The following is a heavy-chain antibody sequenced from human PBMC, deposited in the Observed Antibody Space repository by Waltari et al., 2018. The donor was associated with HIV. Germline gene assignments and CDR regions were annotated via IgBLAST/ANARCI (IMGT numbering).Heavy chain of an antibody. CDR3: AKSMRDLRPSAFDV. CDR2: LSGGGSTA. V-gene: IGHV3-23*01. D-gene: IGHD2-8*01. CDR1: GFNFRNFA. J-gene: IGHJ3*01. Sequence: EVRLLESGGGLVQPGGSLRLSCKASGFNFRNFAISWGRQAPGKGPGWSPALSGGGSTAAYANYVKVRFTISRDFSNNTLFLQMNNLRAEDTAVYFCAKSMRDLRPSAFDVWGQGTMVAISS.